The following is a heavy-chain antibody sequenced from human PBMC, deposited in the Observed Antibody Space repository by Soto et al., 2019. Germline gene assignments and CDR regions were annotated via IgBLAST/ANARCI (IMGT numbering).Heavy chain of an antibody. CDR3: AKDYCGGDCYAIYWYFDL. Sequence: GGSLRLSCAASGFTFSSYAMSWVRQAPGKGLEWVSAISGSGGSTYYADSVKGRFTISRDNSKNTLYLQMNSLRAEDTAVYYCAKDYCGGDCYAIYWYFDLWGRGTLVTVSS. D-gene: IGHD2-21*02. V-gene: IGHV3-23*01. CDR2: ISGSGGST. J-gene: IGHJ2*01. CDR1: GFTFSSYA.